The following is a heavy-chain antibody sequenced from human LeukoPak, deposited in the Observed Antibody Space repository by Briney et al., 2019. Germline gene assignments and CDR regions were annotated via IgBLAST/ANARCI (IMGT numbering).Heavy chain of an antibody. CDR3: VRGGCTNGVCYTVYGMDV. Sequence: SVKVSCKASGGTFSSYAISWVRQAPGQGLEWMGGIIPIFGTANYAQKFQGRVTITADESTSTAYMELSNLRSEDTAVYYCVRGGCTNGVCYTVYGMDVWGQGTTVTVSS. D-gene: IGHD2-8*01. CDR2: IIPIFGTA. J-gene: IGHJ6*02. CDR1: GGTFSSYA. V-gene: IGHV1-69*13.